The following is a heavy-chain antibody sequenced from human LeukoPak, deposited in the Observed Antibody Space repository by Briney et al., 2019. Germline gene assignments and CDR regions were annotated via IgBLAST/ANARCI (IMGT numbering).Heavy chain of an antibody. D-gene: IGHD3-22*01. CDR1: GFTFSSYA. CDR3: ARSRYYYDSSPVEY. CDR2: ISYDGSNK. V-gene: IGHV3-30-3*01. J-gene: IGHJ4*02. Sequence: GGSLRLSCAASGFTFSSYAMHWVRQAPGKGLEWVAVISYDGSNKYYADSVKGRFTISRDNSKNTLYLQMNSLRAEDTAVYYCARSRYYYDSSPVEYWGQGTLVTVSS.